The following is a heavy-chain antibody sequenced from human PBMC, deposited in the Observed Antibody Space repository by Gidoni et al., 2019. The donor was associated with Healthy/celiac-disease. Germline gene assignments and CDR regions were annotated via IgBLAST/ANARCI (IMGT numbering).Heavy chain of an antibody. J-gene: IGHJ4*02. CDR2: INPRNGNT. CDR3: AREAVRNKYFDY. Sequence: QVQLVQSGAEVKKPGASVKVSCKASGYTFTSYAMHWVRQAPGQRLEWMGWINPRNGNTKYSQKFQGRVTITRDTSASTAYMELSSLRSEDTAVYYCAREAVRNKYFDYWGQGTLVTVSS. CDR1: GYTFTSYA. D-gene: IGHD1-1*01. V-gene: IGHV1-3*01.